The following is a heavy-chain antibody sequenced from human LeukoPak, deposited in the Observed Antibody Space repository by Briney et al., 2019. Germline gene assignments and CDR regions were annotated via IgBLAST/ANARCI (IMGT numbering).Heavy chain of an antibody. CDR3: AKDRRGSSWYLNWFDP. CDR2: ISGSGGST. D-gene: IGHD6-13*01. CDR1: GFTFSNYA. Sequence: GSLRLSCAASGFTFSNYAMSWVRQAPGKGLEWVSAISGSGGSTYYADSVRGRFTISRDNSKNTLYLQMNSLRAEDTAVYYCAKDRRGSSWYLNWFDPWGQGTLVTVSS. J-gene: IGHJ5*02. V-gene: IGHV3-23*01.